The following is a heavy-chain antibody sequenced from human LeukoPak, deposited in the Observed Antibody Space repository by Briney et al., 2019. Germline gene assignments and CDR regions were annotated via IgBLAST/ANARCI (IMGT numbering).Heavy chain of an antibody. J-gene: IGHJ5*02. D-gene: IGHD5-12*01. V-gene: IGHV4-4*07. Sequence: SETLSLTCTVSGDSISSYYWSWIRQPAGKGLEWIGRIHASGSTRYNPSLKSRVTMPVDTSKNQFSLKLSSVTAADTAVYFCARGMAAAYDYNWFDPWGQGTLVTVSS. CDR3: ARGMAAAYDYNWFDP. CDR1: GDSISSYY. CDR2: IHASGST.